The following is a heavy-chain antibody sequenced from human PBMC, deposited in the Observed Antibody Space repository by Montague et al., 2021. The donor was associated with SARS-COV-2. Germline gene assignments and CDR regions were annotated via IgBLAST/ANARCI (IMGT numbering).Heavy chain of an antibody. CDR3: ARQENSSGWFKPDAFDI. J-gene: IGHJ3*02. D-gene: IGHD6-19*01. CDR1: GGSISSSSHY. Sequence: SETLSLTCTVSGGSISSSSHYWGWIRQPPGKGLEWIGSIYYSGSTYYNPSLKSRVTISVDTSKNQFSLKLSSVTAADTAVYYCARQENSSGWFKPDAFDIWGQGTMVTVSS. CDR2: IYYSGST. V-gene: IGHV4-39*01.